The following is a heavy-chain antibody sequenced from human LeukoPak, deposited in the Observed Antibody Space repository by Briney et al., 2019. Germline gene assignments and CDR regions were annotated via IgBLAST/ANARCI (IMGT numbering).Heavy chain of an antibody. CDR2: ISGSGGST. CDR1: GFTFSSYA. J-gene: IGHJ5*02. Sequence: SGGSLRLSCAASGFTFSSYAMSWVRQAPGKGLEWVSAISGSGGSTYYADSVKGRSTISRDNSKNTLYLQMNSLRAEDTAVYYCAKVSGSNMIRFDPWGQGTLVTVSS. CDR3: AKVSGSNMIRFDP. D-gene: IGHD3-10*01. V-gene: IGHV3-23*01.